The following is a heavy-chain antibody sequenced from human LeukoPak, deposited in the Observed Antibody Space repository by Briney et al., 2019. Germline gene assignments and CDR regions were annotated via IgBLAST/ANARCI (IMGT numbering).Heavy chain of an antibody. CDR2: INPSGGST. CDR1: GYTFTSYY. Sequence: ASVKVSCKASGYTFTSYYMHWVRQAPGQGLEWMGIINPSGGSTSYAQKFQGRVTMTRDTSQSTVYMELSSLRSEDTAVYYCARGLYYYDSSGRSFDPWGQGTLVTVSS. D-gene: IGHD3-22*01. CDR3: ARGLYYYDSSGRSFDP. V-gene: IGHV1-46*01. J-gene: IGHJ5*02.